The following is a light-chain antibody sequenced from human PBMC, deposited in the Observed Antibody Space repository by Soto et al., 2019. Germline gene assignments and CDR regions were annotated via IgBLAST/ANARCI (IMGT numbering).Light chain of an antibody. Sequence: DIQMTQSPSTLSASVGDRVTITCRASQSISSWLAWYQQKPGKAPKLLIYDASSLESGVPSRFSGSGSGTEFTLTISSLRPDDFATYYYQQYNSAWTFGQGTKVEIK. CDR2: DAS. CDR1: QSISSW. V-gene: IGKV1-5*01. CDR3: QQYNSAWT. J-gene: IGKJ1*01.